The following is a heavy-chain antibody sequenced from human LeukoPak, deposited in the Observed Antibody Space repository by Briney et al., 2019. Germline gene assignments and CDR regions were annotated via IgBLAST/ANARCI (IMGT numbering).Heavy chain of an antibody. D-gene: IGHD2-2*01. V-gene: IGHV4-34*01. CDR1: GGSFSGYY. Sequence: SETLSLTCAVYGGSFSGYYWSWIRQPPGKGLEWIGEINHSGSTNYNPSLKSRVTISVDTSKNLFSLKLSSVTAADTAVYYCASRVVPAARAEYFQHWGQGTLVTVSS. J-gene: IGHJ1*01. CDR2: INHSGST. CDR3: ASRVVPAARAEYFQH.